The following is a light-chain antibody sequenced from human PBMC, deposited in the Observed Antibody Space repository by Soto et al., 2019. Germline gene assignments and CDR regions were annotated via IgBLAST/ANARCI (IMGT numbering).Light chain of an antibody. Sequence: QSVLTQTPSVSGAPGQRVTISCTGSSSNIGAGYDVHWYQHLPGTAPKLLIYGNSNRPSGVPDRFSGSKSGTSASLAITGPQPEDEADYYCQSYDSSVSGSVFGGGTKVTVL. CDR1: SSNIGAGYD. CDR2: GNS. V-gene: IGLV1-40*01. J-gene: IGLJ2*01. CDR3: QSYDSSVSGSV.